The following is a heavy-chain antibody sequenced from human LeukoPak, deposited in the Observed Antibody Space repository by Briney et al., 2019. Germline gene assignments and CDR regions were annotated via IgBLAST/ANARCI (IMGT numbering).Heavy chain of an antibody. CDR1: GGSISSYY. D-gene: IGHD2-15*01. V-gene: IGHV4-59*01. J-gene: IGHJ6*02. CDR2: IYYSGST. Sequence: SETLSLTCTVSGGSISSYYWSWIRQPPGKGLEWIGYIYYSGSTNYNPSLKSRVTISVDTSKNQFSLKLSSVTAADTAVYYCAREDECSGGSCYFDSYYGMDVWGQGTTVTVSS. CDR3: AREDECSGGSCYFDSYYGMDV.